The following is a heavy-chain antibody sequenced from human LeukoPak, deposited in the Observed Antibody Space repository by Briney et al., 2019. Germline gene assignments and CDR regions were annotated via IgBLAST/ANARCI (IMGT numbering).Heavy chain of an antibody. CDR2: ISSNGGST. CDR1: GFTFSSYA. J-gene: IGHJ4*02. CDR3: ARVDCRSTSCPFDY. V-gene: IGHV3-64*01. Sequence: GGSLRLSCAASGFTFSSYAMHWVRQTPGKGLEYVSAISSNGGSTYYANSVKGRFTISRDNSKNTLYLQLDNLRAEDMAVYYCARVDCRSTSCPFDYWGQGTLVTVS. D-gene: IGHD2-2*01.